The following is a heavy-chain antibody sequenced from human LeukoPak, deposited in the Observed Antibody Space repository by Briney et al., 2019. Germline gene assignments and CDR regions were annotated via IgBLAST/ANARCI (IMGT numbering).Heavy chain of an antibody. CDR2: IWYDGSNK. CDR1: GFTFSSYG. V-gene: IGHV3-33*01. D-gene: IGHD1-26*01. Sequence: PGGSLRLSCAASGFTFSSYGMHWVRQAPGKGLEWVAVIWYDGSNKYYADSVKGRFTISRDNSKNTLYLQMNSLRAEDTAVYYCARHSPYYSQTFYNWFDPWGQGTLVTVSS. CDR3: ARHSPYYSQTFYNWFDP. J-gene: IGHJ5*02.